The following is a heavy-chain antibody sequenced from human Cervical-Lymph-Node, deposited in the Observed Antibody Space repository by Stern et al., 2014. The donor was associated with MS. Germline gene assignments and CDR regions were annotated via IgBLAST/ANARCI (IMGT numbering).Heavy chain of an antibody. CDR3: AKDRGSGWSLDY. J-gene: IGHJ4*02. Sequence: VQLVESGGGVVQPGRSLRLSCAGSGFTFSTYGMHWVRQAPGQGLEWVALISNDGSKKYYVDSVKGRFTISRDNSKNTMYVHMNSLRDEYTAVYYCAKDRGSGWSLDYWGQGTLVIVSS. CDR2: ISNDGSKK. V-gene: IGHV3-30*18. D-gene: IGHD6-19*01. CDR1: GFTFSTYG.